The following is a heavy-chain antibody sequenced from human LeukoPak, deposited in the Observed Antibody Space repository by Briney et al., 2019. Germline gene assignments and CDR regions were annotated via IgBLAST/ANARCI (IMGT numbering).Heavy chain of an antibody. D-gene: IGHD6-19*01. Sequence: SGTLSLTCTVSGGSLSTTSWWVWLRQPPGNGLEWIGEVYYTGGGNNNYNPSLKSRATISIDTSRNQFSLKLRSVTAADTAVYFCARDNPRTTGYSSGSTFDFWGQGILVTVSS. CDR1: GGSLSTTSW. CDR2: VYYTGGGNN. J-gene: IGHJ4*02. CDR3: ARDNPRTTGYSSGSTFDF. V-gene: IGHV4-4*02.